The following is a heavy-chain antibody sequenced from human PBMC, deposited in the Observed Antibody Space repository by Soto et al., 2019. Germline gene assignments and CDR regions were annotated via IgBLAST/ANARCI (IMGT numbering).Heavy chain of an antibody. D-gene: IGHD3-3*01. J-gene: IGHJ4*02. CDR1: GFTFSSHV. V-gene: IGHV3-23*01. CDR2: ISGSGGST. Sequence: SLRLSCAASGFTFSSHVMSWVRQAPGKGLEWVSAISGSGGSTYYADSVKGRFTISRDNSKNTLYLQMNSLRAEDTAVYYCAKKSYDFWSGYCTNFDYWGQGTLVTVSS. CDR3: AKKSYDFWSGYCTNFDY.